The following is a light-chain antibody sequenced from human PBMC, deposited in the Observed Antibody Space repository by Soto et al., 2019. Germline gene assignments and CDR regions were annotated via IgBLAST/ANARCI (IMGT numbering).Light chain of an antibody. Sequence: EVVLTQSPATLSVTPGERATLSCRASQSVSIKLAWYQQKPGQAPRLLIYDTSTRATGIPARFSGSGSGTEFTLTISSLQSEDFAVYYCQQYNKWPPITFGQGTLLEIK. CDR1: QSVSIK. J-gene: IGKJ5*01. CDR2: DTS. CDR3: QQYNKWPPIT. V-gene: IGKV3-15*01.